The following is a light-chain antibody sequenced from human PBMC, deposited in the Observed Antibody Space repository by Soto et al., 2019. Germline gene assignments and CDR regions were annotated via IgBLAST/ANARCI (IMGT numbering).Light chain of an antibody. CDR3: QQYGRSPWT. J-gene: IGKJ1*01. CDR2: GAS. CDR1: QSIDSSY. Sequence: EIVLTQSPGTLSLSPGDRATLSCRASQSIDSSYLAWYQQKPGQAPRLLIYGASSGTTGIPDRFSGSGSGTDFTLTMSRLEPEDFAVYFCQQYGRSPWTFGQGTKVEVK. V-gene: IGKV3-20*01.